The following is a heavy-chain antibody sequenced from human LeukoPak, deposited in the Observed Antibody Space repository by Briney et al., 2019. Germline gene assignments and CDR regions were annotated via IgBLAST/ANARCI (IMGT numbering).Heavy chain of an antibody. V-gene: IGHV3-11*01. J-gene: IGHJ6*02. CDR1: GFTFSDYY. CDR2: ISSSGSTI. CDR3: ARDGGYATNYYYPGMDV. Sequence: GGSLRLSCAASGFTFSDYYMSWIRQAPGKGLEWVSYISSSGSTIYYADSVKGRFTISRDNAKNSLYLQMNSLRAEDTAVYYWARDGGYATNYYYPGMDVWGQGTTVTVSS. D-gene: IGHD2-8*01.